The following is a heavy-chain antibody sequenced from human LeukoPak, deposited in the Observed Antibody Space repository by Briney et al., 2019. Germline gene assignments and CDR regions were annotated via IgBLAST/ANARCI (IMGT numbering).Heavy chain of an antibody. D-gene: IGHD3-9*01. Sequence: SVKVSCKASGGTFSSYAISWVRQAPGQGLEWMGGIIPIFGTANYAQKFQGRVTITADESTSTAYMELSSLRSEDTAVYYCARDRLRYFDWLLYGWFDPWGQGTLVTVSS. CDR1: GGTFSSYA. V-gene: IGHV1-69*01. CDR2: IIPIFGTA. J-gene: IGHJ5*02. CDR3: ARDRLRYFDWLLYGWFDP.